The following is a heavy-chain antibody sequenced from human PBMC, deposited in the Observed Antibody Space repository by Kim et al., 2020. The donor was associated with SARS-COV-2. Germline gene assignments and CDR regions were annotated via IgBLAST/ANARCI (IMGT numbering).Heavy chain of an antibody. D-gene: IGHD2-2*01. CDR2: IIPIFGTA. CDR3: ARGGGREAAHMPHWYFDL. Sequence: SVKVSCKASGGTFSSYAISWVRQAPGQGLEWMGGIIPIFGTANYAQKFQGRVTITADESTSTAYMELSSLRSEDTAVYYCARGGGREAAHMPHWYFDLWGRGTLVTVSS. CDR1: GGTFSSYA. J-gene: IGHJ2*01. V-gene: IGHV1-69*13.